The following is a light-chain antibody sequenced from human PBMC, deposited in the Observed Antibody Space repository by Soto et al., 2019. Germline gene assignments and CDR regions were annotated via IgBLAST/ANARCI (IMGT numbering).Light chain of an antibody. CDR2: DAS. CDR1: QSVSSY. Sequence: EIVMTQSPATLSVSPGERATLSCRASQSVSSYLAWYQQKPGLPPRLLIYDASTRATGIPDRFSGSGSGTXXXXXXXXXQSADFAVYYCQQYSNWPPLYTFGRGTKLEIK. V-gene: IGKV3-15*01. CDR3: QQYSNWPPLYT. J-gene: IGKJ2*01.